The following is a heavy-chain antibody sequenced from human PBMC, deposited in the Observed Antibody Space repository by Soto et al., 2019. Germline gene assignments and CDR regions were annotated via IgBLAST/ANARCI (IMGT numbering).Heavy chain of an antibody. D-gene: IGHD1-1*01. CDR3: ASPGWEQNYYYYGMDV. Sequence: SETLSLTCAVYGGSFSGYYWSWIRQPPGKGLEWIGEINHSGSTNYNPSLKSRVTISVDTSKNQFSLKLSSVTAADTAVYYCASPGWEQNYYYYGMDVWGKGTTATASS. J-gene: IGHJ6*04. V-gene: IGHV4-34*01. CDR2: INHSGST. CDR1: GGSFSGYY.